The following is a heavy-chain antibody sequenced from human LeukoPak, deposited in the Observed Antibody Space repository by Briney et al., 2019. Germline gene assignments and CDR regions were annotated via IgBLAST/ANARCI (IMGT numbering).Heavy chain of an antibody. Sequence: GGSLRLSCAASGFSLSRYWRSWVRQAPGKGLEWVANIGKDGTGNKYVDSVKGRFIISRDNAKNSVYLEMNSLRAGDTAVYYCARDLDFYATDYWGQGTLVTVSS. CDR1: GFSLSRYW. V-gene: IGHV3-7*01. CDR3: ARDLDFYATDY. CDR2: IGKDGTGN. J-gene: IGHJ4*02. D-gene: IGHD2/OR15-2a*01.